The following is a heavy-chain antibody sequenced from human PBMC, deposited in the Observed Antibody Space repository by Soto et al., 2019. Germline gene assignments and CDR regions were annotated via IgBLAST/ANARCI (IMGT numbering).Heavy chain of an antibody. CDR2: ISYDGSNK. CDR1: GFTFSSYG. Sequence: GGSLRLSCAASGFTFSSYGMHWVRQAPGKGLEWVAVISYDGSNKYYADSVKGRFTISRDNSKNTLYLQMNSLRAEDTAVYYCARDVRGDYDTIDYWGQGTLVTVSS. D-gene: IGHD4-17*01. V-gene: IGHV3-30*19. CDR3: ARDVRGDYDTIDY. J-gene: IGHJ4*02.